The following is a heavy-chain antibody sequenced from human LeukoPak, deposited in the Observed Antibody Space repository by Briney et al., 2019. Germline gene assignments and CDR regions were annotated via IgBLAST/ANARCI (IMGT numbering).Heavy chain of an antibody. CDR2: IYTSGST. J-gene: IGHJ4*02. Sequence: SETLSLTCTVSGGSISSYYWSWIRQPAGKGLEWIGRIYTSGSTNYNPSLKSRVTMSVDTSKNQFSLKLSSVTAADTAVYYCARDSSWDTSGYYDYWGQGTLVTVSS. CDR1: GGSISSYY. CDR3: ARDSSWDTSGYYDY. D-gene: IGHD3-22*01. V-gene: IGHV4-4*07.